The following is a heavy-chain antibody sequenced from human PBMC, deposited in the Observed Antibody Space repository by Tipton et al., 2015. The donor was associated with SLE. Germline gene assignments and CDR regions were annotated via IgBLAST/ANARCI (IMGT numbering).Heavy chain of an antibody. V-gene: IGHV3-71*01. CDR1: GFIFSDHY. CDR2: IRRKAYGGTT. Sequence: SLRLSCAASGFIFSDHYMDWVRQAPGKGLEWVGFIRRKAYGGTTEYAASVKDRFSISRDDSKSIAYLQMNSLRGDDTAVYYCARQRGTWYFDFWGPGTLVSVSS. CDR3: ARQRGTWYFDF. J-gene: IGHJ4*02. D-gene: IGHD6-25*01.